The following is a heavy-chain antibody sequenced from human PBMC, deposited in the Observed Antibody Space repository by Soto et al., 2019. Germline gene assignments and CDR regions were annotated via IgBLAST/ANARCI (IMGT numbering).Heavy chain of an antibody. V-gene: IGHV4-59*01. CDR1: GGSITSYH. J-gene: IGHJ5*02. Sequence: KPSETLSLTCVVSGGSITSYHWSWIRQFPGKGLEWIAYTAYTGTTNYTPSLKSRVTISVDTSKNQFSLKFKSVTAADTAVYYCAKDYLWTGFDPWGQGILVTVSS. CDR2: TAYTGTT. CDR3: AKDYLWTGFDP. D-gene: IGHD2-21*01.